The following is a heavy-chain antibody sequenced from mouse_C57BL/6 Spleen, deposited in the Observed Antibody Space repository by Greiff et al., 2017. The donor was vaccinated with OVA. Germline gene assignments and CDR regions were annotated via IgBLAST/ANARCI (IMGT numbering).Heavy chain of an antibody. CDR1: GYTFTDYY. CDR2: INPNNGGT. J-gene: IGHJ2*01. V-gene: IGHV1-26*01. Sequence: EVQLQQSGPELVKPGASVKISCKASGYTFTDYYMNWVKQSHGKSLEWIGDINPNNGGTSYNQKFKGKATLTVDKSSSTAYMELRSLTSEDSAVYYCARGRNYVGFDYWGQGTTLTVSS. D-gene: IGHD2-5*01. CDR3: ARGRNYVGFDY.